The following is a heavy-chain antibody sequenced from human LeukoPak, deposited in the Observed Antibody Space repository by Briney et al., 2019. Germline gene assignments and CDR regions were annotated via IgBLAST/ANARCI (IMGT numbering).Heavy chain of an antibody. V-gene: IGHV4-39*01. D-gene: IGHD2-2*01. Sequence: SETLSLTCTVSGGSISSRSYYWGWIRQPPGKGLEWIGSIYYSGSTYYNPSLKSRVTISVDTSKNQFSLKLSSVTAADTAVYYCARHCCSTSCRNWFDPWGQGTLVTVSS. CDR1: GGSISSRSYY. J-gene: IGHJ5*02. CDR2: IYYSGST. CDR3: ARHCCSTSCRNWFDP.